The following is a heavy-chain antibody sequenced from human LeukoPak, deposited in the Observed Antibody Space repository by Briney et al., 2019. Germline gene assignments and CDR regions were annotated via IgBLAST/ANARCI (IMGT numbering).Heavy chain of an antibody. J-gene: IGHJ4*02. CDR3: ANPIYSGDYDQLDY. V-gene: IGHV3-23*01. D-gene: IGHD4-17*01. CDR1: GFTFSNYA. CDR2: IHGSGVST. Sequence: PGGSLRLSCAASGFTFSNYAMSWVRQAPGKGLEWVSTIHGSGVSTYYADSVKGRFTISRDNSKNTLYLQMNSLRAEDTAVYFCANPIYSGDYDQLDYWGQGTLVTVSS.